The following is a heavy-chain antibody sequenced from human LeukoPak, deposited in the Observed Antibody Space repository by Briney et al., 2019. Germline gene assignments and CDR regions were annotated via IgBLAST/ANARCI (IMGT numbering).Heavy chain of an antibody. D-gene: IGHD4-23*01. CDR3: ARDLDYGGNSIGDYYYYGMDV. V-gene: IGHV3-48*01. Sequence: PGGSLRLSCAASGFTFSSYSMNWVRQAPGKRRKWVSYISSSSSTIYYADSVKGRFTISRDNAKSSLYLQMNSLRAEDTAVYYCARDLDYGGNSIGDYYYYGMDVWGQGTTVTVSS. CDR2: ISSSSSTI. J-gene: IGHJ6*02. CDR1: GFTFSSYS.